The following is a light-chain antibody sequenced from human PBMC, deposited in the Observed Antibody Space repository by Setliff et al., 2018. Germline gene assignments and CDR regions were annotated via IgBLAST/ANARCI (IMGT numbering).Light chain of an antibody. CDR1: SSDIGGTNY. J-gene: IGLJ1*01. Sequence: QSALTQPASVSGSLGQSITISCIGTSSDIGGTNYVSWYQQFPGEAPQLIIYAASDRPSGVSHRFSGSKSGNTASLTISGLQAEDEADYYCCSYTNRATYVFGTGTKATVL. CDR2: AAS. CDR3: CSYTNRATYV. V-gene: IGLV2-14*03.